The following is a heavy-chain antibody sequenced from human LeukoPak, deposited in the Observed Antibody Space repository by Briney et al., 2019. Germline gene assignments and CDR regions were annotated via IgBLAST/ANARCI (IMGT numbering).Heavy chain of an antibody. CDR1: GGSISSSSYY. CDR2: IYYSGST. V-gene: IGHV4-39*07. CDR3: ARESVIVAPEGFDP. J-gene: IGHJ5*02. Sequence: SETLSLTCTVSGGSISSSSYYWGWIRQPPGKGLEWIGSIYYSGSTYYNPSLKSRVTISVDTSKNQFSLKLSSVTAADTAVYYCARESVIVAPEGFDPWGQGTLVTVSS. D-gene: IGHD3-22*01.